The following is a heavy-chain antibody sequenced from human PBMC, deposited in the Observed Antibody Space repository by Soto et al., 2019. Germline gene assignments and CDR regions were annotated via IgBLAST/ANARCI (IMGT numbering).Heavy chain of an antibody. CDR3: GGGGGSMVRGVIDAFDI. V-gene: IGHV1-2*04. J-gene: IGHJ3*02. D-gene: IGHD3-10*01. Sequence: QVQLVQSGAEVKKPGASVKVSCKASGYTFTGYYMHWVRQAPGQGLEWMGWINPNSGGTNYAQKFQGWVTMTRDTSESTGYREVGGVRCDDTGVYYWGGGGGSMVRGVIDAFDIWGQGTMVTVSS. CDR2: INPNSGGT. CDR1: GYTFTGYY.